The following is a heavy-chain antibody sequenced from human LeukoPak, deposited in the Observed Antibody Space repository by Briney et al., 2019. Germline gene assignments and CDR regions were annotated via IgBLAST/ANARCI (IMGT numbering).Heavy chain of an antibody. D-gene: IGHD3-22*01. CDR2: IHVSGST. CDR3: ARDLGSSGYFDV. V-gene: IGHV4-4*07. J-gene: IGHJ6*04. Sequence: PSETLSLTCSVSGGSISSYSWSWIRQPAGKGLEWIGYIHVSGSTNYNPSLKSRVTMSEDMSKNQISLKLSSVTAADTAVYYCARDLGSSGYFDVWGKGTTVTVSS. CDR1: GGSISSYS.